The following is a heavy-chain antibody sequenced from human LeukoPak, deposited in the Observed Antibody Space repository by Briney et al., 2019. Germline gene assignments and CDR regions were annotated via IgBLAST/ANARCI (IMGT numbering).Heavy chain of an antibody. CDR1: GGSISSYY. J-gene: IGHJ4*02. Sequence: SETLSLTCTVSGGSISSYYWSWIRQPAGKGLEWIGRIYTSGSTNYNPSLKSRVTMSVDTSKNQFSLKLSSVTAADTAVYYCARRLRHYDYVWGSYRYRATPVDYWGQGTLVTVSS. D-gene: IGHD3-16*02. CDR3: ARRLRHYDYVWGSYRYRATPVDY. V-gene: IGHV4-4*07. CDR2: IYTSGST.